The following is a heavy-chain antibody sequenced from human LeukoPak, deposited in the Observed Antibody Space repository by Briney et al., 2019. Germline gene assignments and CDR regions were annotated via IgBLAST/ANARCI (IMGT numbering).Heavy chain of an antibody. V-gene: IGHV3-30*02. Sequence: GGSLRLSCAASGFIFSSYGLHWVRQAPGKGLEWVAFIRYDGSNKYYVDSVKGRFTISRDNSKNSLYLQMNSLRAEDTAVYYCARATRTTMVRGAPGYFDYWGQGTLVTVSS. CDR2: IRYDGSNK. CDR3: ARATRTTMVRGAPGYFDY. CDR1: GFIFSSYG. J-gene: IGHJ4*02. D-gene: IGHD3-10*01.